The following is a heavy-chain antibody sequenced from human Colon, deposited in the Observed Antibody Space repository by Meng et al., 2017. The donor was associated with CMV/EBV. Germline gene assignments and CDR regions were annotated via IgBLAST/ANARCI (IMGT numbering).Heavy chain of an antibody. Sequence: GGSLRLSCAASGFTFNRNSMSWVRQAPGRGLEWVSGINGVGDTTYYADSMKGRFTISRDNSKNPLYLRMMDLRAEDTAMSYCAKDRAYCGSFSGSPNYFDGWGQGNLVTVSS. D-gene: IGHD2-21*01. CDR3: AKDRAYCGSFSGSPNYFDG. CDR2: INGVGDTT. CDR1: GFTFNRNS. J-gene: IGHJ4*02. V-gene: IGHV3-23*01.